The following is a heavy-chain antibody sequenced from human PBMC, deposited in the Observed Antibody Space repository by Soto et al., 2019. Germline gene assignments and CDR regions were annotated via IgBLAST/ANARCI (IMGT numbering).Heavy chain of an antibody. Sequence: SHTYTVSGTNFRDHYWTWIRQSPGKGLEWIGRLDTSGITNYNPSLKSRVTMSLDTSKSHFSLRLTSVTAADTAVYYCARYSNNWFQTEVMDFLGQGTTVT. CDR3: ARYSNNWFQTEVMDF. V-gene: IGHV4-4*07. D-gene: IGHD1-26*01. CDR2: LDTSGIT. CDR1: GTNFRDHY. J-gene: IGHJ6*02.